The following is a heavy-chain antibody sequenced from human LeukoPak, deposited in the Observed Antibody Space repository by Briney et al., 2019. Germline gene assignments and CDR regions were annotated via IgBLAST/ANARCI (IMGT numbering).Heavy chain of an antibody. D-gene: IGHD1-26*01. CDR2: FYSTGCT. CDR1: GGTISSYF. Sequence: SETVTLMCTVSGGTISSYFGTWIWQPAGKGLEWIGRFYSTGCTNYNPSLKSRVTMSVDTSKNQFSLKLSSVTAADTAVYYCARDQYSGSLDYWGQ. J-gene: IGHJ4*02. V-gene: IGHV4-4*07. CDR3: ARDQYSGSLDY.